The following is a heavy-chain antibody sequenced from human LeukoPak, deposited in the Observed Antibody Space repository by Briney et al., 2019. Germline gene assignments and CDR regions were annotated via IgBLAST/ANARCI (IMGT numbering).Heavy chain of an antibody. Sequence: SETLSLTCTVSGGSISSYYWSWIRQPAGKGLEWIGRIYTSGSTNYNPSLKSRATISVDTSKNQFSLKLSSVTAADTAVYYCARVPCPLYSSSWCNWFDPWGQGTLVTVSS. V-gene: IGHV4-4*07. J-gene: IGHJ5*02. D-gene: IGHD6-13*01. CDR3: ARVPCPLYSSSWCNWFDP. CDR1: GGSISSYY. CDR2: IYTSGST.